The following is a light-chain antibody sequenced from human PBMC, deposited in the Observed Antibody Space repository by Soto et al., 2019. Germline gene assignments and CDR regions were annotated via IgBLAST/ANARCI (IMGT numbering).Light chain of an antibody. V-gene: IGLV2-14*01. Sequence: QSALTQPASVSGSPGQSITISCTGTSSDVGGYNYVSWYQQHPGKAPKLMIYEVSKRPSGVSNRFSGSKSGNTASLTISGLQAEDEADYDCSSYTSSSTRVFGGGTKLTVL. CDR1: SSDVGGYNY. J-gene: IGLJ3*02. CDR3: SSYTSSSTRV. CDR2: EVS.